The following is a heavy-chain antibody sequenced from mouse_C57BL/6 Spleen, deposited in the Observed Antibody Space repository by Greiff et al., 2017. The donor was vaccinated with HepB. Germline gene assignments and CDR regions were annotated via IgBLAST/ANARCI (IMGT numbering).Heavy chain of an antibody. D-gene: IGHD2-1*01. V-gene: IGHV7-3*01. Sequence: EVMLVESGGGLVQPGGSLSLSCAASGFTFTDYYMSWVHQPPGKALEWLGFIRNKANGYTTEYSASVKGRFTISRDNSQSILYLQMNALRAEDSATYYCARALQRGAMDYWGQGTSVTVSS. CDR3: ARALQRGAMDY. CDR2: IRNKANGYTT. CDR1: GFTFTDYY. J-gene: IGHJ4*01.